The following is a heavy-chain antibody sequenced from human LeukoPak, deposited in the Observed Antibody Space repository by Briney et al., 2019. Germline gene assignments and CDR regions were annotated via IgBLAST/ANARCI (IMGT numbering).Heavy chain of an antibody. D-gene: IGHD3-10*01. Sequence: GASVKVSCKASGYTFTGYYMHWVRQAPGQGLEWMGWINPNSGGTSYAQKFQGRVTMTRDTSISTAYMELSRLRSDDTAVYYCARDGDLWFGVSLSGGDTNYWGQGTLVTVSS. CDR3: ARDGDLWFGVSLSGGDTNY. CDR2: INPNSGGT. V-gene: IGHV1-2*02. CDR1: GYTFTGYY. J-gene: IGHJ4*02.